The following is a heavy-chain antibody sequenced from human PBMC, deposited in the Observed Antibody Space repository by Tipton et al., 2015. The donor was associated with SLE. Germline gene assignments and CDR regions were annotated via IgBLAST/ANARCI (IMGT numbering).Heavy chain of an antibody. CDR2: IYYSGST. Sequence: TLSLTCTVSGGSISSGGYYWSWIRQHPGKGLEWIGYIYYSGSTYYNPSLKSRVTISVDTSKNHFSLKLSSVTAADTAVYYCARESSSGWYGLDYWGQGTLVTVSS. V-gene: IGHV4-31*03. CDR1: GGSISSGGYY. J-gene: IGHJ4*02. CDR3: ARESSSGWYGLDY. D-gene: IGHD6-19*01.